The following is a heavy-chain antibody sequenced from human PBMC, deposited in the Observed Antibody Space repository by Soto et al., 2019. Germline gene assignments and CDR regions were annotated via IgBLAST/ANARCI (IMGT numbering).Heavy chain of an antibody. CDR1: GFTFCNYW. V-gene: IGHV3-74*01. Sequence: GGSLRLSCAASGFTFCNYWMHWVRQAPGKGLEWVSRMNSDGSTTNYADSVKGRFTVSRDNARNTLHLQMTSLRVEDTAVYYCATAEVDYWGPGTLVTVSS. CDR3: ATAEVDY. J-gene: IGHJ4*02. CDR2: MNSDGSTT.